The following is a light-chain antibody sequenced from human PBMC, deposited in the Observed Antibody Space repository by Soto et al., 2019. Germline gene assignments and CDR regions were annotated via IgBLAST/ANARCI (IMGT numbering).Light chain of an antibody. CDR3: MQGTHWPIT. Sequence: VVMTQSPLSLPVTLGQPASISCRSRQSLVYSDGNTYLNWFQQRPGRSPRRLIYKVSNRDSGIPVRFSGSGSGTDFALKISRVEAEDVGVYYCMQGTHWPITFGQGTRLEIK. CDR1: QSLVYSDGNTY. CDR2: KVS. J-gene: IGKJ5*01. V-gene: IGKV2-30*01.